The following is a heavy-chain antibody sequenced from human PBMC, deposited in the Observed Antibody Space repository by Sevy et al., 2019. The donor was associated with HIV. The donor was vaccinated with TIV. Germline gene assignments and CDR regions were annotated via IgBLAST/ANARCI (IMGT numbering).Heavy chain of an antibody. CDR3: ARTTVTTDNWFDP. J-gene: IGHJ5*02. V-gene: IGHV4-30-4*01. CDR2: IYYSGST. Sequence: SETLSLTCTVSGGSISSGDYYWSWIRQPPGKGLEWIGYIYYSGSTYYNPSLKGRVTISVDTSKNQFSLKLSSVTAADTAVYYCARTTVTTDNWFDPWGQGTLVTVSS. D-gene: IGHD4-4*01. CDR1: GGSISSGDYY.